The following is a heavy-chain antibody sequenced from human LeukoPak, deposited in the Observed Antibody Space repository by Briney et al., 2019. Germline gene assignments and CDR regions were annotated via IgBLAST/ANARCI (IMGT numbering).Heavy chain of an antibody. CDR3: AKRIDANYHDSS. Sequence: PGGSLRLSCAASGFTFSSYVMSWVRQAPGKGLEWVSTISGSGGSTYYTDSVKGRFTISRDNSQNTLYLQMNSLRAEDTALYYCAKRIDANYHDSSGGQGTLVTVSS. D-gene: IGHD3-22*01. CDR1: GFTFSSYV. V-gene: IGHV3-23*01. J-gene: IGHJ4*02. CDR2: ISGSGGST.